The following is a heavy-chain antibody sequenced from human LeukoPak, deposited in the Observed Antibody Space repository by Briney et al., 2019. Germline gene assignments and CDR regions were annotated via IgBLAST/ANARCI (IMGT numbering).Heavy chain of an antibody. CDR1: GFTFSSYS. V-gene: IGHV3-48*02. D-gene: IGHD6-13*01. CDR3: ARGGRAAAGTTVLTS. CDR2: ISSSSSTI. J-gene: IGHJ4*02. Sequence: GGSLRLSCAASGFTFSSYSMNWVRQAPGRGLEWVSYISSSSSTIYNADSAKGRFTISRDNAKNSLYLQMNSLRDEDTAVYYCARGGRAAAGTTVLTSWGQGTLVTVSS.